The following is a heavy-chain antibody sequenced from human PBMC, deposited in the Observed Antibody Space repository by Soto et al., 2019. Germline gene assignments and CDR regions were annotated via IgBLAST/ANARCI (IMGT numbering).Heavy chain of an antibody. V-gene: IGHV3-23*01. CDR2: ISGSDGKT. J-gene: IGHJ4*02. D-gene: IGHD3-3*01. CDR3: ARWSYLDY. Sequence: LRLSCAASGFSFGSYALSWVRQAPGEGLEWVSTISGSDGKTFYADSVKGRFSISRDTSQSTLYLQMNSLRADDTAMYYCARWSYLDYWGQGTRVTVS. CDR1: GFSFGSYA.